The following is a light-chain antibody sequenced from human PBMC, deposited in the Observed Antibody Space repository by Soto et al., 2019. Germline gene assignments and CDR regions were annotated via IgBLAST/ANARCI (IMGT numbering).Light chain of an antibody. J-gene: IGKJ1*01. CDR3: QQYGGSPRT. V-gene: IGKV3-15*01. CDR2: DAS. CDR1: RGISSN. Sequence: IVMTQSPATLSVSPGERATLSCRASRGISSNLAWYQQKPGQAPRLLIYDASTRATGIPARFSGSGSGTDFTLTISRLEPEDFAVYYCQQYGGSPRTFGQGTKVDIK.